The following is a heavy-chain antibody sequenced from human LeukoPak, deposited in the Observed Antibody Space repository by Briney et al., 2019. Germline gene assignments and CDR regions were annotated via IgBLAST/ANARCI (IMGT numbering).Heavy chain of an antibody. CDR1: GGSVSSGSYY. CDR2: IYYNGIT. Sequence: PSETLSLTCTVSGGSVSSGSYYWSWIRQPPGKGLEWIGYIYYNGITNYKSSLKSRVTISIDTSKNQFSLKLSSVTAADTAVYYCARGSCSGGSCYHGLDYWGQGTLVTVSS. CDR3: ARGSCSGGSCYHGLDY. J-gene: IGHJ4*02. V-gene: IGHV4-61*01. D-gene: IGHD2-15*01.